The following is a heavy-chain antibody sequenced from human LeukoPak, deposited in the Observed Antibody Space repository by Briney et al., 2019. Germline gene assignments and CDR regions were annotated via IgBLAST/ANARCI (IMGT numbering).Heavy chain of an antibody. D-gene: IGHD3-22*01. V-gene: IGHV4-4*07. Sequence: SETLSLTCTVSGGSISSYYWSWIRQPTGKGLEWIGRIYTSGSTNYNPSLRSRVTMSVDASKNQFSLKLNSVTAADTAVYYCARLYDYYDSSGYYGWFDPWGQGTLVTVSS. CDR3: ARLYDYYDSSGYYGWFDP. CDR1: GGSISSYY. CDR2: IYTSGST. J-gene: IGHJ5*02.